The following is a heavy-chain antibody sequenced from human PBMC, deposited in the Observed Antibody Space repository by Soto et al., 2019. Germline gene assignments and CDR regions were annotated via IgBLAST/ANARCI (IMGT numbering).Heavy chain of an antibody. D-gene: IGHD6-6*01. CDR2: IYYSGST. J-gene: IGHJ5*02. CDR3: AGGSSKSWFDP. CDR1: GGSIRSDGYY. Sequence: PSEILSLTCTVSGGSIRSDGYYWSWIRQHPGKGLEWIGYIYYSGSTYYNPSLKSRVSISADTSNNQFSLKLTSVTAADTAVYYCAGGSSKSWFDPWGQGTLVTVSS. V-gene: IGHV4-31*03.